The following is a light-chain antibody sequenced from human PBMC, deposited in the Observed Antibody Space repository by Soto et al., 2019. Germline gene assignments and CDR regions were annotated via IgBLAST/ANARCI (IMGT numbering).Light chain of an antibody. CDR1: QSVSSY. CDR2: DAS. Sequence: EIVMTQSPATLSVSPGERATLSCRASQSVSSYLAWYQQKPGQAPSLLIYDASNRATGIPARFSGSGSGTDFTLTISSLEPEDFAVYHCQQRSNWPSITFGQGTRLEIK. V-gene: IGKV3-11*01. J-gene: IGKJ5*01. CDR3: QQRSNWPSIT.